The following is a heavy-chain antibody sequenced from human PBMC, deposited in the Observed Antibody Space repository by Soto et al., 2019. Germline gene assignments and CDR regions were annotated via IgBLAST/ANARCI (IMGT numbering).Heavy chain of an antibody. CDR2: IGTAGDT. D-gene: IGHD6-19*01. V-gene: IGHV3-13*01. CDR3: ARAKQWLVRYAFDI. CDR1: GFTFSSYD. J-gene: IGHJ3*02. Sequence: GGSLRLSCAASGFTFSSYDMHWVRQATGKGLEWVLAIGTAGDTYYPGSVKGRFTISRENAKNSLYLQMNSLRAEDTAVYYCARAKQWLVRYAFDIWGQGTMVTVS.